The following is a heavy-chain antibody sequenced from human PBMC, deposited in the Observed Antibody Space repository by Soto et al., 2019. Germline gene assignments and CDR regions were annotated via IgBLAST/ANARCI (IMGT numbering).Heavy chain of an antibody. Sequence: QVQLQESGPGLVKPSQTLSLTCTVSGGSISSGDYFWSWIRQPPGKGLEWIGYIYYSGNTYYNPSLKSRVTILVDTSKNQFSLRLSYVTAADTAVYYCARVGVEVGVTTVVDYWGRGTLVTVSS. D-gene: IGHD1-26*01. CDR1: GGSISSGDYF. V-gene: IGHV4-30-4*01. CDR2: IYYSGNT. J-gene: IGHJ4*02. CDR3: ARVGVEVGVTTVVDY.